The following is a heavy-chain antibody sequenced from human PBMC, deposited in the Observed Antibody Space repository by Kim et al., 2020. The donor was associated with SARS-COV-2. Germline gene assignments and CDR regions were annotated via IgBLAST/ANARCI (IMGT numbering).Heavy chain of an antibody. V-gene: IGHV1-3*01. J-gene: IGHJ4*02. CDR3: AMGMAVAGEAFDY. Sequence: SRKFQGRVAITRDPSARTAYMELSSLRSEDTAVYYCAMGMAVAGEAFDYWGQGTLVTVSS. D-gene: IGHD6-19*01.